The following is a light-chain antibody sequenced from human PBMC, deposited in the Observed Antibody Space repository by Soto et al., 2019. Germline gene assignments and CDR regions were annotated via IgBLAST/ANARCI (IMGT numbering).Light chain of an antibody. CDR2: DVS. Sequence: EIVMTQSPGTLSVSPGGRGTLSCRAGQGVTTNFAWYQQKSGQSPRLLIYDVSIRATGVPARFSGTGSETDFTLTISGLQSEDSAVYFCQQYNNWPFSFGQGTRLEIK. J-gene: IGKJ5*01. CDR3: QQYNNWPFS. V-gene: IGKV3-15*01. CDR1: QGVTTN.